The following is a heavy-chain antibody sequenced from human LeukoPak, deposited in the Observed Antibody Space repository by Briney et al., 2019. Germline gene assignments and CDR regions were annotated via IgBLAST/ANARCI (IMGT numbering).Heavy chain of an antibody. CDR1: GYTFTSYG. D-gene: IGHD4-17*01. Sequence: ASVKVSCKASGYTFTSYGISWVRQAPGQGLEWMGGIIHIFGTANYAQKFQGRVTITADESTSTAYMELSSLRSEDTAVYYCARNYGDGDYYYVDVWGKGTTVTISS. J-gene: IGHJ6*03. CDR2: IIHIFGTA. V-gene: IGHV1-69*13. CDR3: ARNYGDGDYYYVDV.